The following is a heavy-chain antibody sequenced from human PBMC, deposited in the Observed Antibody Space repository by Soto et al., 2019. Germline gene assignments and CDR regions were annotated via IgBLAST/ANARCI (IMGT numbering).Heavy chain of an antibody. CDR2: ISGSGGNT. D-gene: IGHD1-26*01. CDR3: AKDRFGIVGPVDY. Sequence: PGGSLRLSCAASGLIFSDYAMSWVRQAPGKGLECVACISGSGGNTFYADSVKGRFTNSRDNSKNTLSLHMNSLRVDDTAVYLCAKDRFGIVGPVDYWGQGTLVTVSS. V-gene: IGHV3-23*01. J-gene: IGHJ4*02. CDR1: GLIFSDYA.